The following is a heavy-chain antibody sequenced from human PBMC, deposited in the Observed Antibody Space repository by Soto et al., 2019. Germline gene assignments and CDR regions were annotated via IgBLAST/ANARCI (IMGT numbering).Heavy chain of an antibody. D-gene: IGHD3-22*01. CDR1: GVSISSGNW. Sequence: LPETLSLTCDVSGVSISSGNWWSWVRQPPGKGLEWIAEVYNDGSANYHPSLESRATISVDRSKNQFSLRLSSVTAADTGKYYCARLVYDSRLNYPYFDHWGQGTLVTVSS. CDR3: ARLVYDSRLNYPYFDH. J-gene: IGHJ4*02. CDR2: VYNDGSA. V-gene: IGHV4-4*03.